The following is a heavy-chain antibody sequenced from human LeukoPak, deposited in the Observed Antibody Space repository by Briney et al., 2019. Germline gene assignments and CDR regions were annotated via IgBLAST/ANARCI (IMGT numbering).Heavy chain of an antibody. J-gene: IGHJ6*02. CDR2: ISGDGGST. Sequence: AGYLRFSGAASGFTFDDYAMHWVRQGPGKGLKWISIISGDGGSTYYAASLKGRFTISRDNSKNTLYLQVNSLRAEDTAVYYCARMRGELVVPDAIFDGMGVWGQGTTVPVSS. D-gene: IGHD2-2*01. CDR1: GFTFDDYA. V-gene: IGHV3-43*02. CDR3: ARMRGELVVPDAIFDGMGV.